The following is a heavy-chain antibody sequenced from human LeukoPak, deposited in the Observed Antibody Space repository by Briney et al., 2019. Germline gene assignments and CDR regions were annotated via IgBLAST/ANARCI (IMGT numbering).Heavy chain of an antibody. CDR2: ISHSGNSGSS. V-gene: IGHV4-34*01. D-gene: IGHD6-6*01. J-gene: IGHJ5*02. CDR1: GGSFSGYS. Sequence: PSETLSLTCAMYGGSFSGYSWGWIRQSPGKGLEWIGDISHSGNSGSSNYNPSLKSRVTISADTSKNQLSLNLRSVTAADTAVYYCVRCAVFKKPSPYSGSSGRRGRWFDPWGQGTLVTVSS. CDR3: VRCAVFKKPSPYSGSSGRRGRWFDP.